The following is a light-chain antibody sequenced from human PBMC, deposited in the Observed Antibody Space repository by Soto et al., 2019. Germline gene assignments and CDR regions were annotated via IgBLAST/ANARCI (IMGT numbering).Light chain of an antibody. CDR2: DIS. J-gene: IGKJ5*01. CDR1: QSVRSD. Sequence: EIVLTQSPATRSLSPGERATLSCRASQSVRSDLAWYQQKPGQAPRLLIYDISSRATGIPDRFSGSVSGTDFTLTITRLEPEDFAVFYCQQYGSSEIIFGQGTRLEIK. CDR3: QQYGSSEII. V-gene: IGKV3-20*01.